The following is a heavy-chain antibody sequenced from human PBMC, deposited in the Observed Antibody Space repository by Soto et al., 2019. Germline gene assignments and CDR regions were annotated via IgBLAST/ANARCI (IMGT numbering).Heavy chain of an antibody. CDR1: GFTFSSYG. CDR2: IWYDGTNK. CDR3: ARDIGDQTSRWTDAFDI. D-gene: IGHD6-13*01. J-gene: IGHJ3*02. V-gene: IGHV3-33*01. Sequence: GGSLRLSCAASGFTFSSYGMHWVRQAPGKGLEWVAVIWYDGTNKYYVDSVKGRFTISKDNSKNTLYLQMNSLRAEDTAIYYCARDIGDQTSRWTDAFDIWGKGQWSPSPQ.